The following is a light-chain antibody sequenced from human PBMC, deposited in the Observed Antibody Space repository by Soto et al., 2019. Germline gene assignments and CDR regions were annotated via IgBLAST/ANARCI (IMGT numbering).Light chain of an antibody. J-gene: IGKJ4*01. CDR1: QSVGSN. CDR3: QHRSNWPSLT. Sequence: EIVMTPSPAPLSLSPGERATLSCRASQSVGSNLAWYQHKPGQAPRLLISDASNRATGIPARFSGSGSETGFTLTISSLEPEDSAVYYCQHRSNWPSLTFGGGTKVDI. V-gene: IGKV3-11*01. CDR2: DAS.